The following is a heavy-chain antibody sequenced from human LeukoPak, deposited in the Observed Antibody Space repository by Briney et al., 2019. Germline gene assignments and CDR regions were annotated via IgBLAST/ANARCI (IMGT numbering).Heavy chain of an antibody. J-gene: IGHJ4*02. D-gene: IGHD2-2*01. CDR3: ARDYCSSTSCLFDC. Sequence: ASVKVSCKASGYTFTGYHMHWVRQAPGQGLEWMGQINPNSGDTNYAQKFQGRVTMTRDTSISTAYMELSRLRSDDTAVYYCARDYCSSTSCLFDCWGQGTLVTVSS. CDR1: GYTFTGYH. CDR2: INPNSGDT. V-gene: IGHV1-2*06.